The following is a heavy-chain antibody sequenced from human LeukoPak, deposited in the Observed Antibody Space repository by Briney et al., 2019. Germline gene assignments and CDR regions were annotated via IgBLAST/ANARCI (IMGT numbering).Heavy chain of an antibody. D-gene: IGHD1-1*01. J-gene: IGHJ3*02. CDR2: ISPDSNYK. CDR1: GFTFSTYS. Sequence: GGSLRLSCAASGFTFSTYSMNWLRLAPGKGLEWVSSISPDSNYKYYVDSVKGRFTISRDNAKSSLYLQMNSLRAEDTAVYYCARAVEYKDAFDIWGQGTMVTVSS. CDR3: ARAVEYKDAFDI. V-gene: IGHV3-21*04.